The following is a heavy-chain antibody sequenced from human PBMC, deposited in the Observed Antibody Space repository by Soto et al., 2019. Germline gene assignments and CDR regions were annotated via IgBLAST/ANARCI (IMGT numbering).Heavy chain of an antibody. Sequence: QLQLQESGSGLVKPSQTLSLTCAVSGGSISSGGYSWSWIRQPPGKGLEWIGYIYHSGSTYYNPSVTSRVTVSVARSKNQFSLKLSSVTAADTAVYFCARGAPVVIDYWGQGTLVTVSS. CDR2: IYHSGST. D-gene: IGHD3-22*01. CDR3: ARGAPVVIDY. J-gene: IGHJ4*02. V-gene: IGHV4-30-2*01. CDR1: GGSISSGGYS.